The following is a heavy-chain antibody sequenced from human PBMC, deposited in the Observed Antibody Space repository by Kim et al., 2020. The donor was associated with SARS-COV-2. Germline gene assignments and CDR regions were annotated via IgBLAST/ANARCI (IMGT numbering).Heavy chain of an antibody. V-gene: IGHV1-3*01. CDR2: INAGNGNT. CDR3: ARLVDGGTTMDWFDP. CDR1: GYTFTSYA. D-gene: IGHD1-1*01. J-gene: IGHJ5*02. Sequence: ASVKVSCKASGYTFTSYAMHWVRQAPGQRLEWMGWINAGNGNTKYSQKFQGRVTITRDTSASTAYMELSSLRSEDTAVYYCARLVDGGTTMDWFDPWGQGTLVTVSS.